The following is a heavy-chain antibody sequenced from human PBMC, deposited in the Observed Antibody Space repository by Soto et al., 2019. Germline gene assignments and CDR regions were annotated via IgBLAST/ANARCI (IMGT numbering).Heavy chain of an antibody. CDR2: ISGGGRPI. V-gene: IGHV3-48*02. J-gene: IGHJ4*02. D-gene: IGHD6-19*01. CDR1: GCTFSTFS. Sequence: ESGGGSVQPGGSLRLSCAAAGCTFSTFSMNWVRQAPGRGLEGISYISGGGRPISYADSVKGRFTISRDNAKNSLYLQMDSLTDEDTAVYYCARDLGWAFDSWGQGTLVTVSS. CDR3: ARDLGWAFDS.